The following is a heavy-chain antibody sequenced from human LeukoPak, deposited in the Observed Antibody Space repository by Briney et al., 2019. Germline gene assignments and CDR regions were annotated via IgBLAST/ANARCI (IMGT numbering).Heavy chain of an antibody. Sequence: SETLSLTCTVSGGSISSGSYYWSWIRQPPGKGLEWIGYIYYSGNTNYNPSLKSRVTISVDTSKNQFSLKLSSVTAADTAVYYCARVDYGGLGYFDYWGQGTLVTVSS. CDR3: ARVDYGGLGYFDY. CDR1: GGSISSGSYY. V-gene: IGHV4-61*01. D-gene: IGHD4-23*01. CDR2: IYYSGNT. J-gene: IGHJ4*02.